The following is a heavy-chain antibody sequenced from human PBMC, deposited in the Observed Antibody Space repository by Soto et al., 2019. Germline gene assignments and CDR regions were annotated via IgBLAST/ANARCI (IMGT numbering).Heavy chain of an antibody. Sequence: PGGSLRLSCAASGFTFSSYEMNWVRQAPGKGLEWVSYISSSSSTIYYADSVKGRFTISRDNAKNSLYLQMNSLRDEDTAVYYCARGPAGDSSGEHFDYWGQGTLVTVSS. CDR2: ISSSSSTI. V-gene: IGHV3-48*02. J-gene: IGHJ4*02. CDR1: GFTFSSYE. CDR3: ARGPAGDSSGEHFDY. D-gene: IGHD3-22*01.